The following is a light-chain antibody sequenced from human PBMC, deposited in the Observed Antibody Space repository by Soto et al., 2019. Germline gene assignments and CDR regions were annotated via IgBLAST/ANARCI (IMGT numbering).Light chain of an antibody. CDR1: SSDIGDYDY. J-gene: IGLJ2*01. V-gene: IGLV2-14*01. CDR3: NSYTSRSTVI. CDR2: EVS. Sequence: QSALTQPRSVSGPPGQSVSISCTGTSSDIGDYDYVSWYQQHPGKAPKLIIYEVSNRPSGVSNRFSGSKSGNTASLTISGLQAEDESDYYCNSYTSRSTVIFGGGTKLTVL.